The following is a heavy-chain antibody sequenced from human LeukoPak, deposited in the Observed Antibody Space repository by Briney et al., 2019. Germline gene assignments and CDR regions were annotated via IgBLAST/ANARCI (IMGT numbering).Heavy chain of an antibody. Sequence: PGRSLRLSCAASGFTFSSYAMHWVRQAPGKGLEWVAVISYDGSNKYYADSVKGRFTISRDNAKNSLYLQMNSLRAEDTAVYYCARDLFGLNKDYYYMDVWGKGTTVTVSS. CDR3: ARDLFGLNKDYYYMDV. D-gene: IGHD3/OR15-3a*01. J-gene: IGHJ6*03. CDR1: GFTFSSYA. CDR2: ISYDGSNK. V-gene: IGHV3-30*04.